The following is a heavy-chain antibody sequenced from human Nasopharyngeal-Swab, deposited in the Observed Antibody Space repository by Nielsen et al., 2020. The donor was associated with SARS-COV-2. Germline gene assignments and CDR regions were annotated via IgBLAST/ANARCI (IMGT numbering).Heavy chain of an antibody. J-gene: IGHJ4*02. CDR1: GGTFSSYA. CDR2: IIPIFGTA. Sequence: SVKVSCKASGGTFSSYAISWVRQAPGQGLEWMGGIIPIFGTANYAQKFPGRVTITADKSTSTAYMELSSLRSEDTAVYYCARVGAFRGNYGDYEVYWGQGTLVTVSS. D-gene: IGHD4-17*01. CDR3: ARVGAFRGNYGDYEVY. V-gene: IGHV1-69*06.